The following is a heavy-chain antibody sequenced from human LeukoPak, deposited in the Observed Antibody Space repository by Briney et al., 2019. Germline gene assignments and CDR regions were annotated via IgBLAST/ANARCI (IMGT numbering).Heavy chain of an antibody. J-gene: IGHJ4*02. CDR3: ARGSYYYGSGSYQFDY. D-gene: IGHD3-10*01. V-gene: IGHV4-34*01. CDR2: INHRGST. Sequence: SETLSLTCAVYGGSFSGYYWSWIRQPPGKGLEWIGEINHRGSTNYNPSLKSRVTISVDTSKNQFSLKLSSVTAADTAVYYCARGSYYYGSGSYQFDYWGQGTLVTVSS. CDR1: GGSFSGYY.